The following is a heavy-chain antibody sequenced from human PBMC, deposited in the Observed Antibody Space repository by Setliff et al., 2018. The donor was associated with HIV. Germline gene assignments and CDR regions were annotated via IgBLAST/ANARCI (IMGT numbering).Heavy chain of an antibody. CDR2: IIPIFGTT. CDR1: GGSVTTYG. Sequence: SVKVSCKASGGSVTTYGITWVRQAPGQGLEWMGGIIPIFGTTKYAQKFQGRVTISADESTRTANMELSSLTVEDTAVYFCSRPWGGLVQTANYFDSWGQGTLVTVSS. CDR3: SRPWGGLVQTANYFDS. J-gene: IGHJ4*02. V-gene: IGHV1-69*13. D-gene: IGHD3-3*01.